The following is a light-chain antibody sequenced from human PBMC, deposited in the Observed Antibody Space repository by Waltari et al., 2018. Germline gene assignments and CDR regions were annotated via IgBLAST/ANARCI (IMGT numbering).Light chain of an antibody. Sequence: DIQMTQSPSTLSASVGDRVTITCRASQSVSTWLAWDQQKPGKAPKLLIYKASTLESGVPSRFSGTGSGTEFTRTISSLQPDDSATYYCQQYNNWRTFGQGTKVEIK. CDR2: KAS. CDR1: QSVSTW. V-gene: IGKV1-5*03. CDR3: QQYNNWRT. J-gene: IGKJ1*01.